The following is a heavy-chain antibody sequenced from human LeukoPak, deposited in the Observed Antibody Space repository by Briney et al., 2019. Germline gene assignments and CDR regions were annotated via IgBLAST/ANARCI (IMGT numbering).Heavy chain of an antibody. V-gene: IGHV3-66*02. Sequence: GGSLRLSRAASGFTVSSNYMSWVRQAPGKGLEWVSVIYSGGSTYYADSVKGRFTISRDNSKNTLYLQMNSLRAEDTAVYYCARDRYCSSTSCSFDYWGQGTLVTVSS. CDR1: GFTVSSNY. D-gene: IGHD2-2*01. CDR2: IYSGGST. CDR3: ARDRYCSSTSCSFDY. J-gene: IGHJ4*02.